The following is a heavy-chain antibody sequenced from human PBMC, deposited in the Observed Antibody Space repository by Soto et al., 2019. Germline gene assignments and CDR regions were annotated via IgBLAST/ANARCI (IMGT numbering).Heavy chain of an antibody. CDR2: ISGSGGST. CDR3: AKDVLLWFGELLASAYYYYGMDV. D-gene: IGHD3-10*01. CDR1: GFTFSSYA. J-gene: IGHJ6*02. V-gene: IGHV3-23*01. Sequence: EVQLLESGGGLVQPGGSLRLSCAASGFTFSSYAMSWVRQAPGKGLEWVSAISGSGGSTYYADSVKGRFTISRDNSKNTLYMQMTSLRAEDTAVYYCAKDVLLWFGELLASAYYYYGMDVWGQGTTVTVSS.